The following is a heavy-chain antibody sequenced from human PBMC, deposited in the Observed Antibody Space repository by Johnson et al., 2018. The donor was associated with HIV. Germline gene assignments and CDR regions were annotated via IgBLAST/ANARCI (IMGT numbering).Heavy chain of an antibody. CDR2: IRYDGSNK. CDR1: GFTFSSYG. D-gene: IGHD3-16*01. V-gene: IGHV3-30*02. Sequence: QVQLVESGGGVVQPGGSLRLSCAASGFTFSSYGMHWVRQAPGKGLEWVAFIRYDGSNKYYADSVKGRFTISRDNSKNTLYLQMNSLRAEDTAVYYCAKDGAWGADVFDIWGQGTMVTVSS. CDR3: AKDGAWGADVFDI. J-gene: IGHJ3*02.